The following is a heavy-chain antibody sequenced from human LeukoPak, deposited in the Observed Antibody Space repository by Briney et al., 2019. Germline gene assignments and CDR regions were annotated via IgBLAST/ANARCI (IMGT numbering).Heavy chain of an antibody. Sequence: GGSLRLSCAASGFTFNNYWLSWVCQGPGKGLEWVAHIKEDTSQKYYVGSVEGRFTISRVNARNSLYLQMNSLRGEDTAVYFCARQVSREGHFDYWGQGALVTVSS. J-gene: IGHJ4*02. CDR1: GFTFNNYW. V-gene: IGHV3-7*01. D-gene: IGHD1-26*01. CDR2: IKEDTSQK. CDR3: ARQVSREGHFDY.